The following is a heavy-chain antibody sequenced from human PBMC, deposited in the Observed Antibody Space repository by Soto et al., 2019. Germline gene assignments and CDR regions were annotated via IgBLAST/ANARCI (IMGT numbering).Heavy chain of an antibody. Sequence: EVQLLESGGGLVQPGGSLRLSCAASGFTFINYDMRWVRQTPGKGLEWVSTVSGNGGRTYYADVVKGRFTISRDNSKNTLYLQMNGLRVEDTAVYYCAKGGPSYIDYWGQGTLVTVSS. D-gene: IGHD3-16*01. J-gene: IGHJ4*02. CDR3: AKGGPSYIDY. CDR2: VSGNGGRT. CDR1: GFTFINYD. V-gene: IGHV3-23*01.